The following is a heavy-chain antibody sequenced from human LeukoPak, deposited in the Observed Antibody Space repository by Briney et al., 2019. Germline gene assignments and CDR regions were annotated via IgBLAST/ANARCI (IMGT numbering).Heavy chain of an antibody. D-gene: IGHD2/OR15-2a*01. CDR1: GFTFSSYA. J-gene: IGHJ4*02. Sequence: GGSLRLSCASSGFTFSSYAMSWVRQAPGKGLEWVSTIGGTGVRTYYADSVKGRFTISRENSKNTLYLQMNSLRAEDTAVYYSAKDSAKKYDDYWGQGTLVTVSS. V-gene: IGHV3-23*01. CDR2: IGGTGVRT. CDR3: AKDSAKKYDDY.